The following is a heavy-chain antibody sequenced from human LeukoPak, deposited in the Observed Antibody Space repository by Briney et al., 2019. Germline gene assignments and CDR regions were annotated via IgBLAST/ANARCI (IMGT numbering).Heavy chain of an antibody. D-gene: IGHD1-1*01. J-gene: IGHJ4*02. Sequence: GGSLRLSCATSGFTVSSNYMSWVRQAPGKGLEWVSVIYSGGSTYYADSVKGRFTISRDNSKNALYLQMNSLRAEDTAVYYCARGPQLGWEDDWGQGTLVTVSS. CDR3: ARGPQLGWEDD. V-gene: IGHV3-66*01. CDR2: IYSGGST. CDR1: GFTVSSNY.